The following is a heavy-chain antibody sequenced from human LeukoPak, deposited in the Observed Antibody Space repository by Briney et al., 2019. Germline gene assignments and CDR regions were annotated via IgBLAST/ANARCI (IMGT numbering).Heavy chain of an antibody. CDR2: INPNSGGT. Sequence: ASVKVSCKASGYTFTGYSMHWVRQAPGQGLEWMGWINPNSGGTNYAQNFQGRAIMTRDTSISTAYMELSRLRSDDTAVYYCARDLVNNYDICAWVQHWGQGTLVTVSS. J-gene: IGHJ1*01. V-gene: IGHV1-2*02. CDR3: ARDLVNNYDICAWVQH. D-gene: IGHD3-22*01. CDR1: GYTFTGYS.